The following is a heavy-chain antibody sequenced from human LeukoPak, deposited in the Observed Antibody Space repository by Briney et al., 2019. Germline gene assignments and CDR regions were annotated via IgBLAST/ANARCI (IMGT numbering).Heavy chain of an antibody. J-gene: IGHJ4*02. D-gene: IGHD3-22*01. V-gene: IGHV3-23*01. CDR3: AKDASITMIVVVINYFDY. CDR2: ISGSGGST. CDR1: GFTFSSYA. Sequence: GGSLRLSCAASGFTFSSYAMSWVRQAPGKELEWVSAISGSGGSTYYADSVKGRFTISRDNSKNTLYLQMNSLRAEDTAVYYCAKDASITMIVVVINYFDYWGQGTLVTVSS.